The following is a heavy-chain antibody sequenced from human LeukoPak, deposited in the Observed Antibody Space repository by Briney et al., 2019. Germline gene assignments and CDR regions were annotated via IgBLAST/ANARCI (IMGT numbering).Heavy chain of an antibody. V-gene: IGHV4-34*01. CDR1: GVSFNDYY. J-gene: IGHJ4*02. CDR2: INHSGYT. CDR3: TRMTTGHDY. D-gene: IGHD4-17*01. Sequence: SETLSLTCAVSGVSFNDYYWSWVRQSPGKGLEWIGEINHSGYTNDSPSLKSRVTISIDTSRKQFSLNLRSVTVADTGIYYCTRMTTGHDYWGQGTLVTVYS.